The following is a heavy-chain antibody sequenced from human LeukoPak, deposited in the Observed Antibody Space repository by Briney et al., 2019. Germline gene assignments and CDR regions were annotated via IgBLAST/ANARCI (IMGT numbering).Heavy chain of an antibody. J-gene: IGHJ4*02. CDR3: ARAPGARYSSGWYFDY. Sequence: SVKVSCKASGGTFSSYAISWVRQAPGQGLEWMGGIIPIFGTANYAQKFQGRVTITADESTSTAYMELSSLRSEDTAAYYCARAPGARYSSGWYFDYWGQGTLVTVSS. V-gene: IGHV1-69*13. D-gene: IGHD6-19*01. CDR2: IIPIFGTA. CDR1: GGTFSSYA.